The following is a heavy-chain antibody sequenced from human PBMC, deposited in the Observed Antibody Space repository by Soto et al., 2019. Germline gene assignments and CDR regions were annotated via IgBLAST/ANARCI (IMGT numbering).Heavy chain of an antibody. CDR2: IYYSGST. Sequence: XETLSLTCTVSGGSISSYYWSWIRQPLGKGLEWIGYIYYSGSTNYNPSLKSRVTISVDTSKNQFSLKLSSVTAADTAVYYCARDQYYYDSSGHGAFDIWGQGKMVTVSS. J-gene: IGHJ3*02. V-gene: IGHV4-59*01. CDR1: GGSISSYY. D-gene: IGHD3-22*01. CDR3: ARDQYYYDSSGHGAFDI.